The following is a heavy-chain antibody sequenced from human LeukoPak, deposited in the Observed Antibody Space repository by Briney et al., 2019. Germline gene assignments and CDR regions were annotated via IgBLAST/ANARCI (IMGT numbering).Heavy chain of an antibody. J-gene: IGHJ6*04. CDR2: IYTSGST. D-gene: IGHD6-13*01. Sequence: SETLSLTCTVSGGSISSGSYYWSWIRQPAGKGLEWIGRIYTSGSTNYNPSLKSRVTISVDTSKNQFSLKLSSVTAADTAVYYCARGYSSSLDVWGKGTTVTISS. CDR1: GGSISSGSYY. CDR3: ARGYSSSLDV. V-gene: IGHV4-61*02.